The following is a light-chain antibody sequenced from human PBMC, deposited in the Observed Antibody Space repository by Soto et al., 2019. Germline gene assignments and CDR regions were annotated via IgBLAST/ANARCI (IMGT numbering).Light chain of an antibody. CDR1: QSVSSK. Sequence: EIVMTQSPATLSVSPGERATLPCRASQSVSSKLAWYQQKPGQAPRLLIYSASTRATGIPARFSGSGSGTEFTLTISSLQSEDFAVYYCQQYNNWPRTFGQGTKVEIK. CDR2: SAS. J-gene: IGKJ1*01. CDR3: QQYNNWPRT. V-gene: IGKV3-15*01.